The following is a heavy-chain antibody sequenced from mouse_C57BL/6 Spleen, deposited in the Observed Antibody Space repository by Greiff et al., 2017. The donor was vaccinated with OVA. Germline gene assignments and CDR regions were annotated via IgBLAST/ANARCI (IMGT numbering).Heavy chain of an antibody. D-gene: IGHD2-10*01. V-gene: IGHV3-6*01. CDR2: ISYDGSN. CDR3: ARDEAYYGNYGGWFAY. CDR1: GYSITSGYY. Sequence: EVQRVESGPGLVKPSQSLSLTCSVTGYSITSGYYWNWIRQFPGNKLEWMGYISYDGSNNYNPSLKNRISITRDTSKNQFFLKLNSVTTEDTATYYCARDEAYYGNYGGWFAYWGQGTLVTVSA. J-gene: IGHJ3*01.